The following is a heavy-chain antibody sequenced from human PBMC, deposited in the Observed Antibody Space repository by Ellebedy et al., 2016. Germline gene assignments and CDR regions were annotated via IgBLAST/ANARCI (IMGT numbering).Heavy chain of an antibody. CDR2: IYWDDDK. CDR3: AHKSYGDYVSFWFDP. J-gene: IGHJ5*02. D-gene: IGHD4-17*01. V-gene: IGHV2-5*02. Sequence: SGPTLVKPTQTLTLTCTFSGFSLSTSEGGVGWIRQPPGKALEWLGIIYWDDDKRYSPSLKSRLTITKDTSKNQVVLTMTNMDPVDTATYYCAHKSYGDYVSFWFDPWGQGTLVTVSS. CDR1: GFSLSTSEGG.